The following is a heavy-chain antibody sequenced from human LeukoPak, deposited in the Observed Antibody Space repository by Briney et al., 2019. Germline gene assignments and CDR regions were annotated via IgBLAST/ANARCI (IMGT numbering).Heavy chain of an antibody. CDR3: ARHSPHMDFDY. V-gene: IGHV4-59*08. J-gene: IGHJ4*02. CDR1: GGSINSYY. Sequence: SETLSLTCTVSGGSINSYYWSWIRQPPGKGLEWIGYLYYSGCLYYNGSTNYNPSLKSRVAISVDTSKNQFSLKLSSVTAADTAVYYCARHSPHMDFDYWGQGTLVTVSS. CDR2: LYYSGCLYYNGST. D-gene: IGHD2-21*01.